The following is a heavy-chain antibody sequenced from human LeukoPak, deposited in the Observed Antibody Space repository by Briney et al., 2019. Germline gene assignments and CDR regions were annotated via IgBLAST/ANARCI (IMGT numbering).Heavy chain of an antibody. V-gene: IGHV3-33*01. Sequence: PGGSLRLSCAASGFTFSSYGMHWVRQAPGKGLEWVAVIWYDGSNKYYADSVKGRFTISRDNSKNTLYLQMNSLRAEDTAVYYCARDSSGDDYYYYSGMDVWGQGTPVTVSS. J-gene: IGHJ6*02. CDR2: IWYDGSNK. D-gene: IGHD3-22*01. CDR3: ARDSSGDDYYYYSGMDV. CDR1: GFTFSSYG.